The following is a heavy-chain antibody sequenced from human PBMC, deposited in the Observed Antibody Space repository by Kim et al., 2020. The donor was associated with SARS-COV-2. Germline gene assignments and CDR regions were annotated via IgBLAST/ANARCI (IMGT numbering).Heavy chain of an antibody. J-gene: IGHJ6*02. CDR2: IYYSGST. CDR3: ARLVLTTVITTYYYYYGMDV. V-gene: IGHV4-39*01. Sequence: SETLSLTCTVSGGSISSSSYYWGWIRQPPGKGLEWIGSIYYSGSTYYNPSLKSRVTISVDTSKNQFSLKLSSVTAADTAMYYCARLVLTTVITTYYYYYGMDVWGQGTTVTVSS. CDR1: GGSISSSSYY. D-gene: IGHD4-17*01.